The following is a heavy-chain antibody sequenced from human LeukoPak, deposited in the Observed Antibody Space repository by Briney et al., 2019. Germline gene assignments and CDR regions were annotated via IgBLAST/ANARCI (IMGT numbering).Heavy chain of an antibody. Sequence: GASVKVSCKASGYTFTGYYMRWVRQAPGQGLEWMGWINPNSGGTNYAQKFQGRVTMTRDTSISTAYMELSSLRSEDTAVYYCATAFEDQNYFDYWGQGTLVTVSS. V-gene: IGHV1-2*02. J-gene: IGHJ4*02. CDR3: ATAFEDQNYFDY. D-gene: IGHD3-10*01. CDR1: GYTFTGYY. CDR2: INPNSGGT.